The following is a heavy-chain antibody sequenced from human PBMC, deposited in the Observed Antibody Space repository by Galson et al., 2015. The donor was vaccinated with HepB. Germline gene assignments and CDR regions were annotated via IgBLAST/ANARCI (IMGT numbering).Heavy chain of an antibody. Sequence: SVKVSCKASGYTFTGYYMHWVRQAPGQGLEWMGWINPNSGGTNYAQKFQGRVTMTRDTSISTAYMELSRLRSDDTAVYYCARDRLDIVVVPALSPYYYYYYMDVWGKGTTVTVSS. D-gene: IGHD2-2*03. CDR3: ARDRLDIVVVPALSPYYYYYYMDV. CDR2: INPNSGGT. V-gene: IGHV1-2*02. J-gene: IGHJ6*03. CDR1: GYTFTGYY.